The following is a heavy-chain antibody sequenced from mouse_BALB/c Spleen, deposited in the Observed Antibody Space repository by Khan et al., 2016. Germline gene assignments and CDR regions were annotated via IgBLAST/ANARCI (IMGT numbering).Heavy chain of an antibody. D-gene: IGHD2-1*01. Sequence: EVQLVESGGDLVKPGGSLKLSCAASGFTFSSYGMSWVRQTPDKRLEWVATISSGGSYTYYPDSVKGRFTISSDNAKNTLYLQMSSLKSEDTAMYYCARQSYGNYWFAYWGQGTLVTVSA. CDR3: ARQSYGNYWFAY. V-gene: IGHV5-6*01. CDR2: ISSGGSYT. CDR1: GFTFSSYG. J-gene: IGHJ3*01.